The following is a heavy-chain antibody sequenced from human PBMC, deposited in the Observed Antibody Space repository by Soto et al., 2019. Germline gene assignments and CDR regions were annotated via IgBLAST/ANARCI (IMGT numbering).Heavy chain of an antibody. CDR1: GYGFXSCS. J-gene: IGHJ4*02. CDR2: ISAYNGNT. V-gene: IGHV1-18*01. Sequence: GVPAEVSSESRGYGFXSCSRWSLRHAPGKGLEWMGWISAYNGNTNYAQKLQGRVTMTTDTSTSTAYMELRSLRSDDTAVYYCARDPPPPDYWGQGTLVTVSS. CDR3: ARDPPPPDY.